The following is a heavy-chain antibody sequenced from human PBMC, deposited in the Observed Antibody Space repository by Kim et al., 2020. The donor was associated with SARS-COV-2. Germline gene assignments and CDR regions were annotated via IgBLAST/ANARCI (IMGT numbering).Heavy chain of an antibody. CDR2: ISWNSGTI. V-gene: IGHV3-9*01. CDR1: GFTFDDYA. J-gene: IGHJ6*01. D-gene: IGHD3-10*01. Sequence: GWSLRLSCAASGFTFDDYAMHWVRQAPGKGLEWVSGISWNSGTIGYADSVKGRFTISRDNAKNSLYLQMNSLRTEDTALYYCAKSKITMFQGVLYGMDV. CDR3: AKSKITMFQGVLYGMDV.